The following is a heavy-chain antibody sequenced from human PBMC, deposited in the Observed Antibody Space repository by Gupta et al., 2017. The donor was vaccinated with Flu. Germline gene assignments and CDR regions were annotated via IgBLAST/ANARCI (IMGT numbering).Heavy chain of an antibody. V-gene: IGHV3-33*01. CDR3: ARDGWIRPGAVADTDVGFDFDY. J-gene: IGHJ4*02. D-gene: IGHD6-19*01. CDR1: GFSITSHG. CDR2: IWFDGSKK. Sequence: QVQLVESGGGVVQPGRSLRLSCEVSGFSITSHGIHWVRQAPGKGLEWLAVIWFDGSKKYYGDSVRGRFTISRDESKNTVYLQMNSLRAADTAVYHCARDGWIRPGAVADTDVGFDFDYWGQGTLVTVSS.